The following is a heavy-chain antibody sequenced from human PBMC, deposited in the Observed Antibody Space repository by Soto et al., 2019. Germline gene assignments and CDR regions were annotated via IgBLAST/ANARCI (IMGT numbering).Heavy chain of an antibody. Sequence: ASETLSLTCTVSGGSISSSSYYWGWIRQPPGKGLEWIGSIYYSGSTYYNPSLKSRVTISVDTSKNQFSLKLSSVTAADTAVYYCARSRTTVVTLDYWGQGTLVTVS. D-gene: IGHD4-17*01. CDR3: ARSRTTVVTLDY. J-gene: IGHJ4*02. CDR2: IYYSGST. V-gene: IGHV4-39*01. CDR1: GGSISSSSYY.